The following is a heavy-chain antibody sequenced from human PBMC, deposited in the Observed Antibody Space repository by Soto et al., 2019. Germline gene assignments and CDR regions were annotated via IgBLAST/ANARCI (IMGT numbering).Heavy chain of an antibody. CDR1: GFTFSRYE. Sequence: GGSLRLSCAASGFTFSRYEMNWVRQAPGKGLEWVSYISSSGSTIYYADSVKGRFTISRDNAKNSLYLQMNSLRAEDTAVYYCARDRDSSGWYVVYYYYYYGMDVWGQGTTVTVSS. D-gene: IGHD6-19*01. J-gene: IGHJ6*02. CDR3: ARDRDSSGWYVVYYYYYYGMDV. V-gene: IGHV3-48*03. CDR2: ISSSGSTI.